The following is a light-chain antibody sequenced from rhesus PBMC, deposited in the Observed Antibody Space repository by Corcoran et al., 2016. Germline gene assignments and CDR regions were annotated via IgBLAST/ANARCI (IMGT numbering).Light chain of an antibody. J-gene: IGKJ2*01. CDR2: DAS. CDR3: LQHSTYPYT. Sequence: DIQMTQSPSSLSASVGDTVTITCRASQGIRSYLNWFQQKPGKAPTLLIYDASILESGVPSRFSGNGSGTDCTLTVSSLQPEDFATYYCLQHSTYPYTFGPRTKVEIK. V-gene: IGKV1-28*02. CDR1: QGIRSY.